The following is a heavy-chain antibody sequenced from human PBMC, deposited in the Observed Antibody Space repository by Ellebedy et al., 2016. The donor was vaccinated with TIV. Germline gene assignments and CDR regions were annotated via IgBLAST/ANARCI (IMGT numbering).Heavy chain of an antibody. Sequence: GESLKISCNGSGYSFTNYWIGWVRQMPGKGLEWIGIIYSGDSDTRYSPSFQGQVTISADKSISNAYLPWSSLKASDTAMYYCARRFGELSFDPWGQGTLVTVSS. D-gene: IGHD3-10*01. J-gene: IGHJ5*02. CDR2: IYSGDSDT. V-gene: IGHV5-51*01. CDR3: ARRFGELSFDP. CDR1: GYSFTNYW.